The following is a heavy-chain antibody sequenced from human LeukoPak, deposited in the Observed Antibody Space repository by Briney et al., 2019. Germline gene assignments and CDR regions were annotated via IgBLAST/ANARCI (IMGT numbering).Heavy chain of an antibody. CDR2: INPNTGGI. CDR3: ARDPYSNYFDY. D-gene: IGHD5-18*01. V-gene: IGHV1-2*02. J-gene: IGHJ4*02. CDR1: GYTFTGYY. Sequence: ASVKVSCKSSGYTFTGYYMHWVRQAPGQGLEWMGWINPNTGGINYAQKFRGRVTMTRDTSISAAYMELSRLRSDDTAVYYCARDPYSNYFDYWGQGTLVTVSS.